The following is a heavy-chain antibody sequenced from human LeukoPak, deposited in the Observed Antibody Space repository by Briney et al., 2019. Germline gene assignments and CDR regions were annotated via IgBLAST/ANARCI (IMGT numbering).Heavy chain of an antibody. Sequence: SETLSLTCAVYGGSLSHYYWSWLRQPPGKGLEWIGGINHSGSTNYNPSLKSRVTISVDMSKNQFSLELTSVTAADTAVYYCARGPASGSNFAWFDPWGQGTLVTVSS. CDR1: GGSLSHYY. CDR2: INHSGST. CDR3: ARGPASGSNFAWFDP. V-gene: IGHV4-34*01. D-gene: IGHD3-10*01. J-gene: IGHJ5*02.